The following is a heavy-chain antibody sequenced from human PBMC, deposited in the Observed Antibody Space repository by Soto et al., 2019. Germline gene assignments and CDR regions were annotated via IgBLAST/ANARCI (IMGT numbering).Heavy chain of an antibody. Sequence: AAGTVSCTESGFSFSDYFMHWVRPAAAPVLEWMGIINPSGDSRNYAQKFQGRVTITRDTSTSTVYMDLSSLRYEDTAVYYCARDNSQNYGTPAGSTFDDWGHGTLVTFSS. J-gene: IGHJ4*01. D-gene: IGHD6-19*01. V-gene: IGHV1-46*01. CDR2: INPSGDSR. CDR3: ARDNSQNYGTPAGSTFDD. CDR1: GFSFSDYF.